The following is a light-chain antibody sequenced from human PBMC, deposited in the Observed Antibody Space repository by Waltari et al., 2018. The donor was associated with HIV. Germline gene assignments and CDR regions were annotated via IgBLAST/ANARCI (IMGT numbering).Light chain of an antibody. J-gene: IGLJ2*01. CDR1: ALPNKH. CDR2: DDD. Sequence: SYELTQPSSVSVSPGQTARITCSGDALPNKHVYWEQQKSGQVPALVIYDDDGRPSGIPERYSGSKSGTVASLTISGSRVEDEADYYGFSTNGGGYQGAFGGGTKLIVL. V-gene: IGLV3-10*01. CDR3: FSTNGGGYQGA.